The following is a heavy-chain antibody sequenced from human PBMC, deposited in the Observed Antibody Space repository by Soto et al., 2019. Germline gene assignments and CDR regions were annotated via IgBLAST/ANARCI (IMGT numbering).Heavy chain of an antibody. J-gene: IGHJ4*02. Sequence: QVQLVESGGGVVQPGRSLRLSCAASGFTFSSYAMHWVRQASGKGLEWVAVISYDGSNKYYADSVKGRFTISRDNSKNTLYLQMNSLRAEDTAVYYCARGPTYYYDSSGHRPYFDYWGQGTLVTVSS. CDR2: ISYDGSNK. CDR1: GFTFSSYA. CDR3: ARGPTYYYDSSGHRPYFDY. V-gene: IGHV3-30-3*01. D-gene: IGHD3-22*01.